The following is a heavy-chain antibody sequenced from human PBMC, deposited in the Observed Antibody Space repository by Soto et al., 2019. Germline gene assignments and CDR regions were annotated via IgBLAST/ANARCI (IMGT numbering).Heavy chain of an antibody. J-gene: IGHJ4*02. CDR1: GGSISSGGYY. V-gene: IGHV4-31*03. CDR3: ATAQTPLKKFFGR. CDR2: IYYSGST. D-gene: IGHD3-3*01. Sequence: PSETLSLTCTVSGGSISSGGYYWSWIRQHPGKGLEWIGYIYYSGSTYYNPSLESRVTISVDTSKNQFSLIVTSVTSADTAVYLGATAQTPLKKFFGRWRKGNLVTSSS.